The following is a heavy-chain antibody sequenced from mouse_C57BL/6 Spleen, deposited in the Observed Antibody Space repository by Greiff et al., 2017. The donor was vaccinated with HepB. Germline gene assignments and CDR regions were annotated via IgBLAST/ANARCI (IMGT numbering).Heavy chain of an antibody. CDR2: INPSSGYT. CDR1: GYTFTSYW. CDR3: ARCYDYDGRADYAMDY. J-gene: IGHJ4*01. V-gene: IGHV1-7*01. D-gene: IGHD2-4*01. Sequence: QVQLKQSGAELAKPGASVKLSCKASGYTFTSYWMHWVKQRPVQGLEWIGYINPSSGYTKYNQKFKDKATLTADKSSSTAYMQLSSLTYEDSAVYYCARCYDYDGRADYAMDYWGQGTSVTVSS.